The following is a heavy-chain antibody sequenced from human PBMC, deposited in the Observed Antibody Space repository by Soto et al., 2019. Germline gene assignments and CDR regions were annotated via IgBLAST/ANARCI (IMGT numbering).Heavy chain of an antibody. D-gene: IGHD3-3*01. J-gene: IGHJ6*02. Sequence: ASVKVSCKASGYTFTSYYIHWVRQAPGQGLEWMGIINPSGGSTSYAQKFQGRVTMTRDTSTSTVYMELSSLRSEDTAVYYCARDNTIFGVVITGADYYYYGMDVWGQGTTVTVSS. CDR1: GYTFTSYY. V-gene: IGHV1-46*01. CDR2: INPSGGST. CDR3: ARDNTIFGVVITGADYYYYGMDV.